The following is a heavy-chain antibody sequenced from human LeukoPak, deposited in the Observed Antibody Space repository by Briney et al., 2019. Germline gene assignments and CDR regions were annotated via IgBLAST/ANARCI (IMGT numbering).Heavy chain of an antibody. CDR2: IYTSGST. CDR1: VGSLSSGSEY. J-gene: IGHJ4*02. CDR3: ARFPKPYCSGGSCYSGYYFDY. Sequence: SETLSLTCTVSVGSLSSGSEYWSWIRQPAGKGLEWIGRIYTSGSTNYNPSRKSRVTISVDTSRNKFSLTLSSVTAADTAVYYCARFPKPYCSGGSCYSGYYFDYWGQGTLVTVSS. V-gene: IGHV4-61*02. D-gene: IGHD2-15*01.